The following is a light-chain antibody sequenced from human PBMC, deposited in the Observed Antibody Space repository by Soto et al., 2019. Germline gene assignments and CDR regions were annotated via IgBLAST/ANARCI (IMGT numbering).Light chain of an antibody. J-gene: IGKJ5*01. Sequence: IRMTQSFSSLSASPRESANITCRARQSNANYLPWYQQKPEKAHTLLIYVASSLQSGVPSRFSGSGSGTDFTLTIIFLQPEDFVTYECQLSYIIMITLCQVTGP. CDR1: QSNANY. CDR3: QLSYIIMIT. CDR2: VAS. V-gene: IGKV1-39*01.